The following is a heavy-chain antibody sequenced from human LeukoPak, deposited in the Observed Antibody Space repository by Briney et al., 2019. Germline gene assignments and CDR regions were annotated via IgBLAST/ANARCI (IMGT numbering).Heavy chain of an antibody. CDR1: GVSISSYY. CDR2: IYYSGST. J-gene: IGHJ6*02. V-gene: IGHV4-59*01. D-gene: IGHD6-6*01. CDR3: ARDRNGYSSSSGGYYGMDV. Sequence: SETLSLTCTVSGVSISSYYWSWIRQPPGKGLEWIGYIYYSGSTNYNPSLKSRATISVDTSKNQFSLKLSSVTAADTAVYYCARDRNGYSSSSGGYYGMDVWGQGTTVTVSS.